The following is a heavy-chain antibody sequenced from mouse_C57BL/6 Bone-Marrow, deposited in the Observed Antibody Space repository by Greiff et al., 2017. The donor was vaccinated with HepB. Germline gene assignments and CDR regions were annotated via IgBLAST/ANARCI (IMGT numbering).Heavy chain of an antibody. Sequence: VQLQQSGPELVKPGASVKIPCKASGYTFTDYNMGWVKQSHGKSLEWIGDINPNNGGTIYNQKFKGKATLTVDKASSTAYMELRSLTSEATAVYSCARRGVYDYDEALDYWGQGTSVTVSS. CDR2: INPNNGGT. V-gene: IGHV1-18*01. CDR3: ARRGVYDYDEALDY. CDR1: GYTFTDYN. J-gene: IGHJ4*01. D-gene: IGHD2-4*01.